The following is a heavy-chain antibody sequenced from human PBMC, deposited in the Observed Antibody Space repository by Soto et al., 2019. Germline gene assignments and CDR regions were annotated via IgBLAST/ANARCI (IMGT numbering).Heavy chain of an antibody. J-gene: IGHJ6*02. CDR3: AKAKQGGDYGMDV. D-gene: IGHD4-17*01. CDR2: ISYDGSNK. CDR1: GFTFSTYN. V-gene: IGHV3-30*18. Sequence: GGSLRLSCAASGFTFSTYNMNWVRQAPGKGLEWVAVISYDGSNKYYADSVKGRFTISRDNSKNTLYLQMNSLRAEDTAVYYCAKAKQGGDYGMDVWGQGTTVTVSS.